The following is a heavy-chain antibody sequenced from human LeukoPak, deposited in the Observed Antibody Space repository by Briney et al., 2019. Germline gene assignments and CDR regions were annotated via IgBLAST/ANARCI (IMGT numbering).Heavy chain of an antibody. D-gene: IGHD6-25*01. CDR2: IKHDGSEK. CDR3: ARITGIEAAGDY. V-gene: IGHV3-7*04. Sequence: GGSLRLSCAASGFTFSMYWMSWVRQAPGKGLEWVANIKHDGSEKFYMDSVKGRFIISRDNAKNSLFLQLNSLRDEDTAVYYCARITGIEAAGDYWGQGTLVTVSS. CDR1: GFTFSMYW. J-gene: IGHJ4*02.